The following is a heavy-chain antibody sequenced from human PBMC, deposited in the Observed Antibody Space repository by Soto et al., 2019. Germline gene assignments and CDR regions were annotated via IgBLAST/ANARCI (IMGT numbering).Heavy chain of an antibody. CDR1: GYTFTSYA. J-gene: IGHJ4*02. Sequence: QVQLVQSGAEVKKPGASVKVSCTASGYTFTSYAIHWVRQAPGQRLEWMGWVNAGNGNTKYSQKLQGRVTITRDTSASTAYMELSILRSEDTAVYYCARDVGYNWNLIDYWGQGTLVTVSS. D-gene: IGHD1-20*01. CDR3: ARDVGYNWNLIDY. V-gene: IGHV1-3*01. CDR2: VNAGNGNT.